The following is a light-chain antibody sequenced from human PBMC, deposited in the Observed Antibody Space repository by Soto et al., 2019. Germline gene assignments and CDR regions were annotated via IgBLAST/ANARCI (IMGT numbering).Light chain of an antibody. CDR2: DAS. Sequence: IELTQSPATLSVSPGERATLSCRASQSVSSYLAWYQQKPGQAPRLLIYDASNRDTGIPARFSGSGSGTDFTLTISRLEPEDFAVYYCQQRSNWPLTFGGGTKVDIK. CDR3: QQRSNWPLT. J-gene: IGKJ4*01. CDR1: QSVSSY. V-gene: IGKV3-11*01.